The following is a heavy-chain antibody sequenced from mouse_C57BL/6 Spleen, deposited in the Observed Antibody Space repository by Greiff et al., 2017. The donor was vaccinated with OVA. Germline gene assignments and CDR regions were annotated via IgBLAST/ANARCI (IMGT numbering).Heavy chain of an antibody. V-gene: IGHV1-64*01. CDR3: ARDGNYEYFDV. CDR2: IHPKSGST. CDR1: GYTFTSYW. D-gene: IGHD2-1*01. J-gene: IGHJ1*03. Sequence: VQLQQPGAELVKPGASVKLSCKASGYTFTSYWMHWVKQRPGQGLEWIGMIHPKSGSTNYNEKFKRKATLTVDKSSSTAYMQLSSLTSEDSAVYYCARDGNYEYFDVWGTGTTVTVSS.